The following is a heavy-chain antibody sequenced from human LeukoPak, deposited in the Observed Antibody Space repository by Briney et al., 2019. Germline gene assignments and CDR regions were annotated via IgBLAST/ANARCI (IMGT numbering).Heavy chain of an antibody. CDR3: ARHRTYGDYMDV. J-gene: IGHJ6*03. D-gene: IGHD4-17*01. V-gene: IGHV4-4*09. Sequence: SETLSLTCTVSGGSISSYYWSWIRQPPGKGLEWIGYIYTSGSTNYNPSLKSRVTISVDTSKNQFSLKLSSVTAADTAVYYCARHRTYGDYMDVWGKGTTVTVSS. CDR1: GGSISSYY. CDR2: IYTSGST.